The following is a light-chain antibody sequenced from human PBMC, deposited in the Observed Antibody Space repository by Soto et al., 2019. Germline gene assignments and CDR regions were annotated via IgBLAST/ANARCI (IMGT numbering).Light chain of an antibody. CDR3: IQDYNYPLT. J-gene: IGKJ4*01. V-gene: IGKV3-11*01. CDR2: QTS. Sequence: EIVLTHSPATLSSVSCQRLTLXFPASHYINTRLAWYQHRPGQAPRLLIYQTSLRAAGIPARFSASGSGTDFTLTISSLQPEDFATYYCIQDYNYPLTFGGGTKV. CDR1: HYINTR.